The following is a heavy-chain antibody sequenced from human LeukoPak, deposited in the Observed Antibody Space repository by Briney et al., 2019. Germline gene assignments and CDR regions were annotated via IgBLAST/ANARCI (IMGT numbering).Heavy chain of an antibody. D-gene: IGHD3-22*01. J-gene: IGHJ3*02. CDR2: ISYDGSNK. Sequence: PGGSLRLSCAASGFTFSNFGMHWVRQAPGKGLEWVAVISYDGSNKYYADSAKGRFTISRDNSKNTLYLQMKSLRAEDTAVYYCANPANQYESDSSVIGLFDIWGQGTMVTVSS. CDR3: ANPANQYESDSSVIGLFDI. CDR1: GFTFSNFG. V-gene: IGHV3-30*18.